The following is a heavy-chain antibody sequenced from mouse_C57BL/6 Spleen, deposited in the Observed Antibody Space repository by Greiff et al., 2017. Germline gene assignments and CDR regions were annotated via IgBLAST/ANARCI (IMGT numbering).Heavy chain of an antibody. J-gene: IGHJ2*01. Sequence: EVKLMESGGGLVKPGGSLKLSCAASGFTFSSYAMSWVRQTPEKRLEWVATISDGGSYTYYPDNVKGRFTISRDNAKNNLYLQMSHLKSEDTAMYYCAREGYGSSYEGYWGQGTTLTVSS. D-gene: IGHD1-1*01. CDR2: ISDGGSYT. V-gene: IGHV5-4*01. CDR3: AREGYGSSYEGY. CDR1: GFTFSSYA.